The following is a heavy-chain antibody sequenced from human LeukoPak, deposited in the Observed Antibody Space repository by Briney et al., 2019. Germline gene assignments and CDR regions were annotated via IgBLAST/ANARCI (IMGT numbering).Heavy chain of an antibody. CDR3: ARAGTGYYNVELDAFDI. J-gene: IGHJ3*02. D-gene: IGHD3-9*01. CDR1: GGSISSSSYY. V-gene: IGHV4-39*07. CDR2: IYYSGST. Sequence: LETLSLTCTVSGGSISSSSYYRGWIRHPPGKWLEWIGSIYYSGSTYYNPSLKSRVTISVDTSKNQFSLKLSSVTAADTAVYYCARAGTGYYNVELDAFDIWGQGTMVTVSS.